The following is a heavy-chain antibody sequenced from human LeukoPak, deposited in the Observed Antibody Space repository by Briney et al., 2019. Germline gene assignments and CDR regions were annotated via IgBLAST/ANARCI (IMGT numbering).Heavy chain of an antibody. V-gene: IGHV4-59*01. Sequence: SQTLSLTCTVSGDSISSNYWSWIRQPPGKGLEWIGYIYYIGRTNYNPSLKSRVTISVDTAKNQFSLKLSSVTAADTAVYYCARDYAFDIWGQGTMVTVSS. CDR3: ARDYAFDI. CDR1: GDSISSNY. CDR2: IYYIGRT. J-gene: IGHJ3*02.